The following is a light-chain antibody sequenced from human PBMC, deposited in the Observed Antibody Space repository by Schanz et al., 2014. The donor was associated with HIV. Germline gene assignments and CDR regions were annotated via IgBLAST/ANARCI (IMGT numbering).Light chain of an antibody. CDR2: DVT. V-gene: IGLV2-14*03. CDR1: SSDVGDFNF. Sequence: QSALTQPTSVSGSPGQSITISCTVASSDVGDFNFVSWYQQHPGKAPKLMIYDVTDRPSGVSNRFSGSKSGNTASLTISGLQAEDEADYYCSSYIRSTTPVVFGGGTKLTVL. J-gene: IGLJ2*01. CDR3: SSYIRSTTPVV.